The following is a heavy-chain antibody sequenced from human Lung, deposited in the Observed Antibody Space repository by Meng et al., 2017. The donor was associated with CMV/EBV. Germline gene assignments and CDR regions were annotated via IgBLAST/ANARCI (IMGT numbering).Heavy chain of an antibody. Sequence: YTFTGYYMHWVRQAPGQGLEWMGWINPNSGGTNYAQKFKGRVTMTRDTSISTAYMELSRLRSDDTAVYYCARVDCSSTSCTLSFDPWGQGTLVTVSS. D-gene: IGHD2-2*01. J-gene: IGHJ5*02. CDR3: ARVDCSSTSCTLSFDP. V-gene: IGHV1-2*02. CDR1: YTFTGYY. CDR2: INPNSGGT.